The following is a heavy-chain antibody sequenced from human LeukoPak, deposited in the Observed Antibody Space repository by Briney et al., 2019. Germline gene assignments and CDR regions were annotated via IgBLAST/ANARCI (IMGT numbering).Heavy chain of an antibody. V-gene: IGHV4-39*07. Sequence: PSETLSLTCTVSGGSISSSSYYWGWIRQPPGRGLEWIGRIYYSGSTYYNPSLKSRVTISVDTSKNQFSLKRSCGAAADTAVYYCARNMGDSDRTDFDYWGQGTLVTVSS. CDR1: GGSISSSSYY. CDR3: ARNMGDSDRTDFDY. CDR2: IYYSGST. J-gene: IGHJ4*02. D-gene: IGHD1-26*01.